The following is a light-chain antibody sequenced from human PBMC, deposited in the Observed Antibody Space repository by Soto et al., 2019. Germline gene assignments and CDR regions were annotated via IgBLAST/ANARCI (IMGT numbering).Light chain of an antibody. CDR3: QQYNNWPTWT. V-gene: IGKV1-5*03. CDR1: QSISSW. CDR2: KAS. Sequence: DIQMTQSPSALSASVGDRATITCRASQSISSWLVWYQQKPGKAPKLLIYKASSLESGVPSRFSGSGSGTEFTLTISSLQAEDSAVYFCQQYNNWPTWTFGQGTKVDIK. J-gene: IGKJ1*01.